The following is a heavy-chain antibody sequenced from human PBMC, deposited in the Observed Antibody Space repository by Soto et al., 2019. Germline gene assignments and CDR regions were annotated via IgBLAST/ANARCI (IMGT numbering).Heavy chain of an antibody. V-gene: IGHV2-5*02. CDR1: GFSLSTNTEG. J-gene: IGHJ4*02. D-gene: IGHD3-10*01. CDR3: AHRRPGYFDY. Sequence: QITLKESGPPLVKPTQTLRLTCTFSGFSLSTNTEGVGWIRQPPGKALEWLVLIYWDDDKRYSPSLKSRLTITKDTSKNQVVLTMTNMDPVDTATYYCAHRRPGYFDYWGQGPLVTVSS. CDR2: IYWDDDK.